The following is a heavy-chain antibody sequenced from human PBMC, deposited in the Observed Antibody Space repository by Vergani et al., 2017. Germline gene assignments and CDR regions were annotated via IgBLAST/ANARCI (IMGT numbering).Heavy chain of an antibody. CDR1: GGSISSSSYY. J-gene: IGHJ4*02. V-gene: IGHV4-61*05. D-gene: IGHD5-18*01. CDR3: ARAAMVTVFDY. CDR2: IYYSGST. Sequence: QLQLQESGPGLVKPSETLSLTCTVSGGSISSSSYYWGWIRQPPGKGLEWIGYIYYSGSTNYNPSLKSRVTISVDTSKNQFSLKLSSVTAADTAVYYCARAAMVTVFDYWGQGTLVTVSS.